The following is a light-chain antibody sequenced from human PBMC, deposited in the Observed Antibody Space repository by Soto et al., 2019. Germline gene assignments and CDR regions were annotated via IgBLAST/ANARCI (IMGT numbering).Light chain of an antibody. V-gene: IGLV2-14*01. J-gene: IGLJ2*01. CDR3: RSYTSSSTVV. CDR2: DVS. Sequence: QSALTQPASVSGSPGQSITISCTGTSSDVGGYNSVSWYQQHPGKAPKLMIYDVSNRPSGVSNRFSGSKSVNTASLTVSGLQAEDEADYYCRSYTSSSTVVFGGRTQLTVL. CDR1: SSDVGGYNS.